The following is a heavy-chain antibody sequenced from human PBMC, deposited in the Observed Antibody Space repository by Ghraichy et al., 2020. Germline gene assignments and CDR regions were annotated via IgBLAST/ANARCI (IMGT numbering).Heavy chain of an antibody. CDR3: ARDSYYYDSSGSLTLFDY. Sequence: SETLSLTCAISGDSVSSNSAAWNWIRQSPSRGLEWLGRTYYRSKWYNDYAVSVKSRITINPDTSKNQFSLQLNSVTPEDTAVYYCARDSYYYDSSGSLTLFDYWGQGTLVTVSS. CDR1: GDSVSSNSAA. J-gene: IGHJ4*02. V-gene: IGHV6-1*01. D-gene: IGHD3-22*01. CDR2: TYYRSKWYN.